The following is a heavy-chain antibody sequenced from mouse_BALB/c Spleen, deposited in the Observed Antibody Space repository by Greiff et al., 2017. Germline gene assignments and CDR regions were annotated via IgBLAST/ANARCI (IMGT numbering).Heavy chain of an antibody. J-gene: IGHJ1*01. Sequence: QVQLQQSGPGLVQPSQSLSITCTVSGFSLTSYGVHWVRPSPGKGLEWLGVIWSGGSTDYNAAFISRLSISKDNSKSQVFFKMNSLQANDTAIYYCARNSHYYGSSYWYFDVWGAGTTVTVSS. V-gene: IGHV2-2*02. CDR2: IWSGGST. D-gene: IGHD1-1*01. CDR3: ARNSHYYGSSYWYFDV. CDR1: GFSLTSYG.